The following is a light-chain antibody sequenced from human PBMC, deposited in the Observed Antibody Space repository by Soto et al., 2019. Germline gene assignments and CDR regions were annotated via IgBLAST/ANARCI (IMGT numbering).Light chain of an antibody. CDR1: DSDVGGYNY. CDR3: SLYTTNGVGV. V-gene: IGLV2-14*03. CDR2: NVS. Sequence: QSALTQPASVSGSPGQSITISCTGTDSDVGGYNYVSWYQHHPGNAPKVMIYNVSYRPSGVSNRFSGSKSGNTASLTISGLQAEDEADYYCSLYTTNGVGVFGGGTKLTVL. J-gene: IGLJ2*01.